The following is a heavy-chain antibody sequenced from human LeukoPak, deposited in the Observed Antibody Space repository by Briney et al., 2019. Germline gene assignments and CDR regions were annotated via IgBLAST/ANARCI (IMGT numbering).Heavy chain of an antibody. CDR1: GFTFSSYS. V-gene: IGHV3-48*01. Sequence: GGSLRLSCAASGFTFSSYSMNWVRQAPGKGLEWVSYISSSSTIYYADSVKGRFTISRDNAKNSLYLQMNSLRAEDTAVYYCARAGYDFWSGYPPHFDYWGQGTLVTVSS. CDR2: ISSSSTI. CDR3: ARAGYDFWSGYPPHFDY. D-gene: IGHD3-3*01. J-gene: IGHJ4*02.